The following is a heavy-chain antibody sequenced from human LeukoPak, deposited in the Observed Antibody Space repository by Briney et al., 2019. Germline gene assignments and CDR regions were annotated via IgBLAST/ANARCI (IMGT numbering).Heavy chain of an antibody. D-gene: IGHD3-22*01. CDR2: INPNSGGT. J-gene: IGHJ5*02. CDR3: ARDRDYYDSSGCFDP. CDR1: GYTFTGYY. V-gene: IGHV1-2*02. Sequence: ASVKVSCKASGYTFTGYYMHWVRQAPGQGLEWMGWINPNSGGTNYAQKFQGRVTTTRDTSISTAYMELSRLRSDGTAVYYCARDRDYYDSSGCFDPWGQGTLVTVSS.